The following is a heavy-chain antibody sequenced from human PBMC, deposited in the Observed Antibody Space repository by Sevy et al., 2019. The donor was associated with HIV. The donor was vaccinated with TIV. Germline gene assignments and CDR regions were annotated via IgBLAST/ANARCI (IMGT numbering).Heavy chain of an antibody. CDR2: IIPMFATA. D-gene: IGHD6-13*01. CDR3: ARSISWYASFDY. Sequence: ASVKVSCKASGRTFSSYAFSWVRQAPGQGLEWMGGIIPMFATANYVAKFQGRVTITADESTSTAYMELSSLRSDDTAVYYCARSISWYASFDYWGQGTLVTVSS. V-gene: IGHV1-69*13. J-gene: IGHJ4*02. CDR1: GRTFSSYA.